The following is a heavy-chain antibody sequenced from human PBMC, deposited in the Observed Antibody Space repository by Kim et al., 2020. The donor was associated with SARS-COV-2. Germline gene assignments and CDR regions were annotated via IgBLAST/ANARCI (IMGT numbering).Heavy chain of an antibody. D-gene: IGHD6-6*01. J-gene: IGHJ6*02. V-gene: IGHV3-30-3*01. CDR1: GFTFSSYA. CDR3: ARSIAGSYYYGMDV. CDR2: ISYDGSNK. Sequence: GGSLRLSCAASGFTFSSYAMHWVRQAPGKGLEWVAVISYDGSNKYYADSVKGRFTISRDNSKNTLYLQTNSLRAEDTAVYYCARSIAGSYYYGMDVWGQGTTVTVSS.